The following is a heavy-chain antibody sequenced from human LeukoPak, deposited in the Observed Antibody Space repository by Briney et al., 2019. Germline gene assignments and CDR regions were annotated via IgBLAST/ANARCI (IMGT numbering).Heavy chain of an antibody. CDR3: ARVPLHDASGRYYPH. J-gene: IGHJ1*01. CDR2: INTGNGNT. D-gene: IGHD3-22*01. V-gene: IGHV1-3*04. CDR1: GYTFTNYG. Sequence: ASVKVSCKTSGYTFTNYGMHWVRQAPRQSLEWMGWINTGNGNTKSSQKFQDRVALTRDTSASTAYMELDSLSSEDTAVYYCARVPLHDASGRYYPHWGQGTLVTVSS.